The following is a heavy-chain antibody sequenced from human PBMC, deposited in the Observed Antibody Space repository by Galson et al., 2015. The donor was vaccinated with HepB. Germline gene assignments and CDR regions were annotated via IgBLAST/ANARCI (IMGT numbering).Heavy chain of an antibody. D-gene: IGHD3-10*01. V-gene: IGHV1-69*13. CDR3: ARVPPGKDYYYYYMDV. CDR1: GGTFSSYA. Sequence: SVKVSCKASGGTFSSYAISWVRQAPGQGLEWMGGIIPIFGTANYAQKFQGRVTITADESTSTAYMELSSLRSEDTAVYDCARVPPGKDYYYYYMDVWGKGTTVTVSS. CDR2: IIPIFGTA. J-gene: IGHJ6*03.